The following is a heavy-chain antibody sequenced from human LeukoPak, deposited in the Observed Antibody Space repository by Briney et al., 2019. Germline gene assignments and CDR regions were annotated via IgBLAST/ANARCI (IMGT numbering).Heavy chain of an antibody. Sequence: PSETLSLTCTVSGGSISSSSYYWGWIRQPPGKGLEWIGSIYYSGSTYYNPSLKSRVTISVDTSKNQFSLKLSSVTAADTAVYYCARGGYSSGWYREINWFDPWGQGTLVTVSS. CDR2: IYYSGST. CDR3: ARGGYSSGWYREINWFDP. CDR1: GGSISSSSYY. V-gene: IGHV4-39*07. J-gene: IGHJ5*02. D-gene: IGHD6-19*01.